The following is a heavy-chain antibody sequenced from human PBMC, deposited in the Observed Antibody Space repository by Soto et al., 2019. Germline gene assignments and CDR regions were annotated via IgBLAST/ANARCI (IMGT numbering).Heavy chain of an antibody. D-gene: IGHD1-26*01. CDR1: GFTVSSFA. J-gene: IGHJ6*02. CDR2: ISSDGRTK. V-gene: IGHV3-30*04. Sequence: QVQLVESGGGVVQPGRSLRLSCAASGFTVSSFAMDWVRQAPGKGLEWVSVISSDGRTKYYADSVKGRFTISRDNSKNTLYLQMNSLRAEDTAVYYCAREYQTRLMGGHVYYGMDVWGQGTTVTVSS. CDR3: AREYQTRLMGGHVYYGMDV.